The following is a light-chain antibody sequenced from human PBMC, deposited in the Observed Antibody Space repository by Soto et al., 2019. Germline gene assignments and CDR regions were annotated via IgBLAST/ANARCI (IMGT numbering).Light chain of an antibody. Sequence: TEPASLSGSPGQSITISCTGTSSDVGSYNLVSWYQQHPGKAPKLMIYEGSKRPSGVSNRFSGSKSGNTASLTISGLQAEDEADYYCCSYTGSSTFYVFGTGTKVTVL. J-gene: IGLJ1*01. CDR1: SSDVGSYNL. CDR2: EGS. CDR3: CSYTGSSTFYV. V-gene: IGLV2-23*01.